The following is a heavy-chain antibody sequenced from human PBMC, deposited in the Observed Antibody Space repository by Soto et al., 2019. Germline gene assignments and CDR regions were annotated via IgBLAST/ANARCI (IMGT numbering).Heavy chain of an antibody. CDR3: ATDSWVRGSNKWDFDY. CDR2: INAGNGNT. Sequence: QVRLVQSGAEVKKPGASVKVSCQASGYTFTNHAIYWVRQAPGQRLEWMGWINAGNGNTKYSQTFQGRVTLTRDTAASTAYMELSSLRSEDTAVYYCATDSWVRGSNKWDFDYWGQGTLVTVSS. V-gene: IGHV1-3*01. D-gene: IGHD1-26*01. J-gene: IGHJ4*01. CDR1: GYTFTNHA.